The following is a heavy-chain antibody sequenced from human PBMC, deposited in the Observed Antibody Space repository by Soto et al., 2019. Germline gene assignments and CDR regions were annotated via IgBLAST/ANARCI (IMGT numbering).Heavy chain of an antibody. J-gene: IGHJ4*02. CDR1: GYTFTSYG. D-gene: IGHD2-2*01. V-gene: IGHV1-18*01. CDR2: ISGYNGNT. CDR3: AREYCSSTSCIYYFDY. Sequence: ASVKVSCKASGYTFTSYGISWVRQAPGQGLEWMGWISGYNGNTNYAQKLQGRVTMTTDTSTSTAYMELRSLRSDDTAVYYCAREYCSSTSCIYYFDYWRQGTLVTVSS.